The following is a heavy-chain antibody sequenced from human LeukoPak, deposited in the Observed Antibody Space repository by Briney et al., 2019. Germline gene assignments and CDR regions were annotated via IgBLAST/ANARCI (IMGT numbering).Heavy chain of an antibody. CDR3: AKDTASSWWYFDL. CDR1: GSTFSSYA. V-gene: IGHV3-23*01. J-gene: IGHJ2*01. CDR2: IGGSGGST. Sequence: PGGSLRLSCAASGSTFSSYAMSWVRQAPGKGLEWVSAIGGSGGSTYYADSVKGRFTISRDNSKNTLYLQMNSLRAEDTAVYYCAKDTASSWWYFDLWGRGTLVTVSS. D-gene: IGHD5-18*01.